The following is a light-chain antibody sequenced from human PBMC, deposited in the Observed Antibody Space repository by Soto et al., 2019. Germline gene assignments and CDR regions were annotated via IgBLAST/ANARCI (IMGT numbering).Light chain of an antibody. CDR2: DVS. CDR3: SSDTSSEV. J-gene: IGLJ1*01. V-gene: IGLV2-14*01. Sequence: QSALTQPASVSGSPGQSITISCTGTSSDVGGYNYVSWYQQHPGKAPKLMIYDVSNRPSGVSNRFSGSKSGNTASLTISGLQAEDEADYYCSSDTSSEVFGTGTKVTVL. CDR1: SSDVGGYNY.